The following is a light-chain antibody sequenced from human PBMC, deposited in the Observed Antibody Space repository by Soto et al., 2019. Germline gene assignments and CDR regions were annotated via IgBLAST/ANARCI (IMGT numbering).Light chain of an antibody. CDR3: SSYTTSSTPYV. V-gene: IGLV2-14*03. Sequence: QSALTQPASVSGSPGQSITISCTGTSSDVGGYNYVSWYQQHPGKAPKLMIYDVSYRPSGVSNRVSGSKSGNTGFLIISGLQAEDEADYYCSSYTTSSTPYVFGPGTKLTVL. CDR1: SSDVGGYNY. J-gene: IGLJ1*01. CDR2: DVS.